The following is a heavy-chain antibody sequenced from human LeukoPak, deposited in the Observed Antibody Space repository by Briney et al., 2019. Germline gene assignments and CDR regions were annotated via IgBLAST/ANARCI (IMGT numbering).Heavy chain of an antibody. CDR1: GGAISSYY. Sequence: SETLSLTCAVSGGAISSYYWGWIRQPPGKGLEWIGYINYSGSSNHNPSLKSRVTISVDTSKDQFSLKLSSVTAADTAVYYCARGTIAMAGILDCWGQGTLVTVSS. CDR3: ARGTIAMAGILDC. CDR2: INYSGSS. J-gene: IGHJ4*02. V-gene: IGHV4-59*01. D-gene: IGHD6-19*01.